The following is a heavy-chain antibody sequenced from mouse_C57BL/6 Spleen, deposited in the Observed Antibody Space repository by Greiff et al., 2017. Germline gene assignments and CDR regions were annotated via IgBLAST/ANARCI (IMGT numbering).Heavy chain of an antibody. CDR2: ISSGGDYI. V-gene: IGHV5-9-1*02. CDR3: TRDFTTVGYFDY. Sequence: EVKLVESGEGLVKPGGSLKLSCAASGFTFSSYAMSWVRQTPEKRLEWVAYISSGGDYIYYADTVKGRFTISRDNARNTLYLQMSSLKSEDTAMXYCTRDFTTVGYFDYWGQGTTLTVSS. CDR1: GFTFSSYA. J-gene: IGHJ2*01. D-gene: IGHD1-1*01.